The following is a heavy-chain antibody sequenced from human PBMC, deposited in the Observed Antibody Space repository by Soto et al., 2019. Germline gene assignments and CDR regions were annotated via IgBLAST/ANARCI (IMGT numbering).Heavy chain of an antibody. CDR1: GFTFSSYG. CDR3: ARDRREIAAAVTGFDY. D-gene: IGHD6-13*01. CDR2: IWYDGSNK. Sequence: QVQLVESGGGVVQPGRSLRLSCAASGFTFSSYGMHWVRQAPGKGLEWVAVIWYDGSNKYYVDSVKGRFTISRDNSKNTLYLQMNSLRAEDTAVYYCARDRREIAAAVTGFDYWGQGTLVTVSS. J-gene: IGHJ4*02. V-gene: IGHV3-33*01.